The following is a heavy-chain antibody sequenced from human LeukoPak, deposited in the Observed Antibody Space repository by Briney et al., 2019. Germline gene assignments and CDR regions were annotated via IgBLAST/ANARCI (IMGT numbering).Heavy chain of an antibody. CDR1: GGSISSYY. D-gene: IGHD3-16*01. CDR2: IYTSGTI. CDR3: VRDHVSPGLSNWFDP. J-gene: IGHJ5*02. Sequence: SETLSLTCTVSGGSISSYYWSWIRQPAGTALEWIGRIYTSGTITYNPSLKSRVTMSVDTSKNQFSLKLSSVTAADTAVYYCVRDHVSPGLSNWFDPWGQGTLVTVSS. V-gene: IGHV4-4*07.